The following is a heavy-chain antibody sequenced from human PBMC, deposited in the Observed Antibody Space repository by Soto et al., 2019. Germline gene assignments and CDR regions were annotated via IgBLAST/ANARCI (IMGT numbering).Heavy chain of an antibody. CDR2: INPNSGGT. CDR3: ARARAEYSGSSYFDY. CDR1: GYTFTGYD. D-gene: IGHD3-10*01. J-gene: IGHJ4*02. Sequence: GASVKVSCKASGYTFTGYDMHWVRQAPGQGLEWMGWINPNSGGTNYAQKFQGWVTMTRDTSISTAYMELSRLRSDDTAVYYCARARAEYSGSSYFDYWGQGTRSPSPQ. V-gene: IGHV1-2*04.